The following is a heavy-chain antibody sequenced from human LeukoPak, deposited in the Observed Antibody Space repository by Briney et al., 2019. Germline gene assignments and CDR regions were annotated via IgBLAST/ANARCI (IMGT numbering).Heavy chain of an antibody. J-gene: IGHJ3*02. V-gene: IGHV3-53*05. CDR3: AREISRTGAFDI. D-gene: IGHD3-3*02. CDR1: GFTVSSNY. Sequence: GGSLRLSCAASGFTVSSNYMSWVRQAPGKGLEWISVIYSGGSTYYADSVKGRFTISRDNSKNTLYLQMNSLRAEDTAVYYCAREISRTGAFDIWGQGTMVTVSS. CDR2: IYSGGST.